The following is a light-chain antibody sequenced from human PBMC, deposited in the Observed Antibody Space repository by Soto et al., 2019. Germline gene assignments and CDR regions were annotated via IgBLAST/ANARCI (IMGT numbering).Light chain of an antibody. J-gene: IGKJ2*01. CDR2: QVS. CDR1: QSLAYSDGNTY. CDR3: MQGTHWPPYT. Sequence: DVVMTQSPLSLPVTLGQPASISCRSSQSLAYSDGNTYLNWFQQRPGQSPRRLIYQVSKRDSGVPERFSGSGSGTDFTLKISRVEAEDVGVYYCMQGTHWPPYTFGQGTKLEIK. V-gene: IGKV2-30*01.